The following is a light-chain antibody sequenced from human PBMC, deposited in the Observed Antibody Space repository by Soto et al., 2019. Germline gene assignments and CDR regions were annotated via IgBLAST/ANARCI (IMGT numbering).Light chain of an antibody. V-gene: IGLV2-14*01. Sequence: QSVLTQPASVSGSPGQSITISCTGTSSDVGGYNLVSWYQQHPGKAPKLLIYEVTNRPSGVSDRFSASKSGNTASLTISGLQAEDEADYFCSSYTTTSTHVAFGGGTKLTAL. CDR1: SSDVGGYNL. CDR3: SSYTTTSTHVA. CDR2: EVT. J-gene: IGLJ2*01.